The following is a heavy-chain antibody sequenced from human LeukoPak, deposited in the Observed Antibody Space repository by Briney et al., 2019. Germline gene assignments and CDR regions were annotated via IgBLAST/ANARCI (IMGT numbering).Heavy chain of an antibody. CDR1: GGSFSGYH. Sequence: PSETLSLTCAVYGGSFSGYHWSWIRQSPGKGLEWIGEISHTGIASYNPSLKSRVAISVDASKNQFSLRMDSVTAADRAVYYCARWRGYCSGGSCYGVDYWGQGTLVTVSS. J-gene: IGHJ4*02. CDR3: ARWRGYCSGGSCYGVDY. CDR2: ISHTGIA. D-gene: IGHD2-15*01. V-gene: IGHV4-34*01.